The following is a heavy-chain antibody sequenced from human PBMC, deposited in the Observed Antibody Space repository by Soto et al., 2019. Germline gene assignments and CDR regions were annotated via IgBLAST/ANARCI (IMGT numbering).Heavy chain of an antibody. CDR2: ISGSGGST. J-gene: IGHJ6*02. CDR1: GFTFSSYA. CDR3: AKASGASPYYYGMDV. Sequence: GGSLRLSCAASGFTFSSYAMSWVRQAPGKGLEWVSAISGSGGSTYYADSVKGRFTISRDNSKNTLYLQMNSLRAEDTAVYYCAKASGASPYYYGMDVWGQGTTVTVSS. V-gene: IGHV3-23*01.